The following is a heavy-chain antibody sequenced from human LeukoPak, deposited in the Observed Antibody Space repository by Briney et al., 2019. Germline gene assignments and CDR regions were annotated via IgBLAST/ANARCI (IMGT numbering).Heavy chain of an antibody. Sequence: GGSLRLSCTASGFTFSSYAMSWVRQAPGKGLEWVLVISESGGSTYYADSVKGRFTISRDNSKNTLYLEMNNLRAEDTAVYYCARAKPKNMVRGLIMRRESRYYFDYWGQGTLVTVSS. CDR3: ARAKPKNMVRGLIMRRESRYYFDY. CDR1: GFTFSSYA. CDR2: ISESGGST. V-gene: IGHV3-23*01. J-gene: IGHJ4*02. D-gene: IGHD3-10*01.